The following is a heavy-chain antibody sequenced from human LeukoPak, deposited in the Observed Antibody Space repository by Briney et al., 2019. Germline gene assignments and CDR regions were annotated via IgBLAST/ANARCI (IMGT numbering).Heavy chain of an antibody. CDR1: GFTFSSHT. CDR3: VRQSTGLDY. J-gene: IGHJ4*02. CDR2: IEPDGRNK. Sequence: PGGSLRVSCAASGFTFSSHTMHWVRQAPGKGLEWVAVIEPDGRNKFPAHSVKGRFIITRDNSKNPLYLHLDSLRTEDKAVYYCVRQSTGLDYWGQGTLVTVSS. D-gene: IGHD5/OR15-5a*01. V-gene: IGHV3-30-3*01.